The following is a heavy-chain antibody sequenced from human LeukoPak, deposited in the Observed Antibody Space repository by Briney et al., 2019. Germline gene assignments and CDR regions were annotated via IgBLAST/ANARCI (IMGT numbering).Heavy chain of an antibody. Sequence: GGSLRLSCAASGFTFSSYSMNWVRQAPGKGLEWVSSISSSSSYIHYADSVKGRFTISRDNAKNSLYLQMNSLRAEDTAVYYCARDLHDILTGSFDYWGQGTLVTVSS. CDR3: ARDLHDILTGSFDY. V-gene: IGHV3-21*01. D-gene: IGHD3-9*01. CDR1: GFTFSSYS. J-gene: IGHJ4*02. CDR2: ISSSSSYI.